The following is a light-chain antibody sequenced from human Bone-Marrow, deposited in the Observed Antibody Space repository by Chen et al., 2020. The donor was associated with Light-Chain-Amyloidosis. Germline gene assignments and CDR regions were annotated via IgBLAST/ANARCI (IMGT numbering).Light chain of an antibody. CDR3: QVWDIISDQVV. V-gene: IGLV3-21*02. CDR2: DDS. CDR1: NIGRKG. Sequence: SYVVTQPPPVSEAPGQTATITCGGNNIGRKGVRWYQQKPGQAPLLVVYDDSDRPSGIPERFSGSNSGNTATLTISSVEAGDEADYYCQVWDIISDQVVFGGGTKLTVL. J-gene: IGLJ2*01.